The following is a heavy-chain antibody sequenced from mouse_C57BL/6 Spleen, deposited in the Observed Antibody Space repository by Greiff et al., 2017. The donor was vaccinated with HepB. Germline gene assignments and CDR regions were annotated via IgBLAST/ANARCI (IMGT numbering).Heavy chain of an antibody. CDR1: GFTFSDYG. CDR3: AIANFYFDY. D-gene: IGHD1-1*01. CDR2: ISSGSSTI. V-gene: IGHV5-17*01. Sequence: EVHLVESGGGLVKPGGSLKLSCAASGFTFSDYGMHWVRQAPEKGLEWVAYISSGSSTIYYADTVKGRFTISRDNAKNTLFLQMTSLRSEDTAMYYCAIANFYFDYWGQGTTLTVSS. J-gene: IGHJ2*01.